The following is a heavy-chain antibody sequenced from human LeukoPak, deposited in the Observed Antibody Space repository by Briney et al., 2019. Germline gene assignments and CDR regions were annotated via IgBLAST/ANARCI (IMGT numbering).Heavy chain of an antibody. CDR2: INPNNGDT. CDR3: AREGGYDILTGYQDY. V-gene: IGHV1-2*02. D-gene: IGHD3-9*01. Sequence: ASVKVSCKASGYTFTGFCIHWVRQAPGQGLEWMGWINPNNGDTNYVQKFQGRVTMTRDTSISTAYMELTRLRSDDTAVYYCAREGGYDILTGYQDYWGQGTLVTVSS. J-gene: IGHJ4*02. CDR1: GYTFTGFC.